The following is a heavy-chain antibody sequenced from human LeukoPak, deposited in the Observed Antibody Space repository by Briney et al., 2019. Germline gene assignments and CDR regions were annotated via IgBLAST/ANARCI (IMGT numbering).Heavy chain of an antibody. CDR2: LTGGGGSA. V-gene: IGHV3-23*01. Sequence: PGGSLRLSCAASGFTFSNYAMSWVRQAPGKGLEWVSCLTGGGGSAKYADFVKGRFTISRDNSKNTFYLQMDGLRAEDTAVYYCAKPPRDTMTAAENWGQGALVTVSS. D-gene: IGHD6-13*01. CDR1: GFTFSNYA. J-gene: IGHJ4*02. CDR3: AKPPRDTMTAAEN.